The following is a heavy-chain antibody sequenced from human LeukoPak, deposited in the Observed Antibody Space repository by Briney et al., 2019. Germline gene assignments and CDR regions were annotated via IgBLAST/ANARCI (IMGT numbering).Heavy chain of an antibody. J-gene: IGHJ1*01. V-gene: IGHV1-2*02. CDR3: ARDSYYDSSDYYSSEYFQH. Sequence: ASVKVSCKASGYTFTGYYMHWVRQAPGQGLEWMGWINPNSGGTNYAQKFQGRVTMTRDTSISTAYMELSRLRSDDTAVYYCARDSYYDSSDYYSSEYFQHWGQGTLVTVSS. D-gene: IGHD3-22*01. CDR1: GYTFTGYY. CDR2: INPNSGGT.